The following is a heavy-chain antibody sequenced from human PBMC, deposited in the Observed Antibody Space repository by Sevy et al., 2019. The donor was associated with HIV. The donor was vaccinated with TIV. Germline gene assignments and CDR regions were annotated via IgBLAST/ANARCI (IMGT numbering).Heavy chain of an antibody. CDR2: ISGFNGET. V-gene: IGHV1-18*01. J-gene: IGHJ4*02. CDR3: VRGTTFYDFWTGGDY. Sequence: ASVKVSCKASGYTFTNYAISWVRQAPGQGLEWMGWISGFNGETKNAEKFQGRFTMTTDTSTKTAYMDLRSLRSDDTAGYYCVRGTTFYDFWTGGDYWGQGTLVTVSS. D-gene: IGHD3-3*01. CDR1: GYTFTNYA.